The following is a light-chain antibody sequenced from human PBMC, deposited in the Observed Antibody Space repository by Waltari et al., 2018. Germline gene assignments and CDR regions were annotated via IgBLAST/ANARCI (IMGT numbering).Light chain of an antibody. CDR3: MQALHTPTT. Sequence: DIVMTQSPLSLSVTPGEPASISCRSSQSLLRSTGDNFLDWYLQKPGQPPQLLIALGSDRASGVPDRFSGSGTGTDFTLKISRVEAEDVGIYYCMQALHTPTTFGPGTKVDIK. CDR2: LGS. V-gene: IGKV2-28*01. CDR1: QSLLRSTGDNF. J-gene: IGKJ3*01.